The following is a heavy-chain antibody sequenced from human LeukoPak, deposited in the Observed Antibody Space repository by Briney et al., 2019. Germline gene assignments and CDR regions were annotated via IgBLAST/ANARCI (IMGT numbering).Heavy chain of an antibody. J-gene: IGHJ6*02. CDR2: IYSGGDT. V-gene: IGHV3-53*05. CDR3: AKDSGYSNYGMDV. Sequence: GGSLRLSCAASGFTVSSSHMTWVRQAVGKGLEWVSFIYSGGDTSYADSVKGRFTISRDNSKNTLHLQMNSLRAEDTAVYYYAKDSGYSNYGMDVWGQGTTVTVSS. D-gene: IGHD3-22*01. CDR1: GFTVSSSH.